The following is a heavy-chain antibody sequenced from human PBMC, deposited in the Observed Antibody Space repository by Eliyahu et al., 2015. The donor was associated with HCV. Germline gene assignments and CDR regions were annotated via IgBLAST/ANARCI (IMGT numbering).Heavy chain of an antibody. CDR1: GFXFSSYA. CDR3: AKDQGWGDHPGSPRY. V-gene: IGHV3-23*01. Sequence: EVQLLESGGGLVQPGGSLRLSCAASGFXFSSYAMSWVRQAPGKGLGWVSAISGSGGSTYYADSVKGRFTISRDNSKNTLYLQMNSLRAEDTAVYYCAKDQGWGDHPGSPRYWGQGTLVTVSS. CDR2: ISGSGGST. J-gene: IGHJ4*02. D-gene: IGHD3-16*01.